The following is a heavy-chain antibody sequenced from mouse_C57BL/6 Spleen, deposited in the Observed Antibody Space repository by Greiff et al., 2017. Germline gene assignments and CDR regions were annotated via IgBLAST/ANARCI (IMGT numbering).Heavy chain of an antibody. CDR2: IYPRSGNT. D-gene: IGHD1-1*01. CDR3: ARGVTTVVEGSFDV. J-gene: IGHJ1*03. Sequence: QVQLKQSGAELARPGASVKLSCKASGYTFTSYGISWVKQRTGQGLEWIGEIYPRSGNTYYNEKFKGKATLTADKSSSTAYMELRSLTSEDSAVYFCARGVTTVVEGSFDVWGTGTTVTVSS. CDR1: GYTFTSYG. V-gene: IGHV1-81*01.